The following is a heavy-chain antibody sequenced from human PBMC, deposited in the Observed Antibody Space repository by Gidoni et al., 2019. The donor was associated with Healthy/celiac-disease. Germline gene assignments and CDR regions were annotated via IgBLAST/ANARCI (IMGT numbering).Heavy chain of an antibody. CDR3: ATRPGSSSWYWFDP. V-gene: IGHV3-48*03. Sequence: EVQLVESGGGLVQPGGSLRLSCAASGFPFRSFEMNWVRQAPGKGLEWVSYISSSGSTIYYADSVKGRFTISRDNAKNSLYLQMNSLRAEDTAVYYCATRPGSSSWYWFDPWGQGTLVTVSS. D-gene: IGHD6-13*01. J-gene: IGHJ5*02. CDR2: ISSSGSTI. CDR1: GFPFRSFE.